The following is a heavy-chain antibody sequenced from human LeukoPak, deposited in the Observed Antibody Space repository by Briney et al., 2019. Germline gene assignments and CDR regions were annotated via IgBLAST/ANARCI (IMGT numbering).Heavy chain of an antibody. CDR2: MNPNSGNT. Sequence: ASVKVSCKASGYTFTSYDINWVRQATGQGLEWMGWMNPNSGNTGYAQKFQGRVTMTRNTSISTAYMELSSLRSEDTAVYYCAREIAAARIYAFDIWGQGTMVTVSS. D-gene: IGHD6-13*01. CDR3: AREIAAARIYAFDI. J-gene: IGHJ3*02. V-gene: IGHV1-8*01. CDR1: GYTFTSYD.